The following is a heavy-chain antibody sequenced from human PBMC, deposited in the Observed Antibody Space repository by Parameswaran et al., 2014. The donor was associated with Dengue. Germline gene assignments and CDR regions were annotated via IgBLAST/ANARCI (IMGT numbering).Heavy chain of an antibody. CDR2: IIPIFGTA. Sequence: SWVRQAPGQGLEWMGGIIPIFGTANYAQKFQGRVTITADESTSTAYMELSSLRSEDTAVYYCAVDFWSGYRPYFDYWGQGTLVTVSS. J-gene: IGHJ4*02. D-gene: IGHD3-3*01. CDR3: AVDFWSGYRPYFDY. V-gene: IGHV1-69*01.